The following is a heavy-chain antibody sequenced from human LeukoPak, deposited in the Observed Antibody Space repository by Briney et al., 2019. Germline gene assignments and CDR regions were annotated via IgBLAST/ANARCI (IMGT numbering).Heavy chain of an antibody. J-gene: IGHJ6*03. Sequence: GRSLRLSCAASGFTFDDYAMHWVRQAPGKGLEWVSGISWNSGSVGYADSVKGRFTISRDNAKNSLYLQMTSLRVEDTAVYYCARGGCSSYTCRPYYSYYYMDVWGKGTTVTVSS. CDR2: ISWNSGSV. CDR1: GFTFDDYA. CDR3: ARGGCSSYTCRPYYSYYYMDV. V-gene: IGHV3-9*01. D-gene: IGHD2-2*01.